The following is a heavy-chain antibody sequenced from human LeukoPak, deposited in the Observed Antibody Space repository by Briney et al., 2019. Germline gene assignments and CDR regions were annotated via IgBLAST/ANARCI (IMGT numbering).Heavy chain of an antibody. V-gene: IGHV1-2*02. J-gene: IGHJ4*02. CDR2: INLNSGGT. CDR3: ARVAGGDWYYFDF. D-gene: IGHD2-21*02. CDR1: GYTFTAYY. Sequence: ASVTVSCTASGYTFTAYYMHWVRQAPGQGLEWMGWINLNSGGTNSAQKFQGRVTMTRDTSISAAYMDLSRLGSDDTAVYYCARVAGGDWYYFDFWGQGTLVTVSS.